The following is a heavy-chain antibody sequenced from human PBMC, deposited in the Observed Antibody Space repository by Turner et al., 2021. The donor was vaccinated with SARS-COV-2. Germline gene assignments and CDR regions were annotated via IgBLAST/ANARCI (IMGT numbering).Heavy chain of an antibody. D-gene: IGHD2-8*01. CDR2: VTANRGDT. V-gene: IGHV1-2*02. CDR1: GYTFTAYN. J-gene: IGHJ4*02. CDR3: ARVFNGNVCKNFDY. Sequence: QVQLVQSVAEVKKPGASGQVSCKASGYTFTAYNIHWLRQAPGQVLELMGWVTANRGDTNYSQKFQGSVTMTRDTSISTAYMELSSLISDDTVVYYCARVFNGNVCKNFDYWGQGTLVTVSS.